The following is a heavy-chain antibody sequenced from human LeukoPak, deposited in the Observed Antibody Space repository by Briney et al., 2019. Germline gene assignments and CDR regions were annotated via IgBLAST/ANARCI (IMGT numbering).Heavy chain of an antibody. CDR1: GFTFSRYW. CDR3: ATAGGDGSRMGFDP. CDR2: ISADGSVT. D-gene: IGHD2-15*01. V-gene: IGHV3-74*01. J-gene: IGHJ5*02. Sequence: GGSLRLSCADSGFTFSRYWMHWVRQTPGKGLVWVSCISADGSVTRYADSVKGRFTISRDNTKSTMYLQMHSLRAEDTAVYYCATAGGDGSRMGFDPWGQGTLVTVSS.